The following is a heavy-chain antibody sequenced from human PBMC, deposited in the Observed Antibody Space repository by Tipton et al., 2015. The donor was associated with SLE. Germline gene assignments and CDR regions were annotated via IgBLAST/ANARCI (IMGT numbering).Heavy chain of an antibody. Sequence: QLVQSGPEVKEPGESLKISCKGSAYRFASYWIGWVRQMPGKGLEWMGIIYPGNSDTRYSQSFQGQVTISADRSINTAYVQWSNLKASDTAMYYCARALGLNGSYYLLDSWGQGALVTVSS. CDR1: AYRFASYW. CDR2: IYPGNSDT. CDR3: ARALGLNGSYYLLDS. J-gene: IGHJ5*01. D-gene: IGHD4-23*01. V-gene: IGHV5-51*03.